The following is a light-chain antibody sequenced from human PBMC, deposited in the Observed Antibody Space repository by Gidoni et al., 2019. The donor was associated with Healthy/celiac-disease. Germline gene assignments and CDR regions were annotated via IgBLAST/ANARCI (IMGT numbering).Light chain of an antibody. CDR3: QSADSSGTYSVV. CDR2: KDS. J-gene: IGLJ2*01. CDR1: ALPKQY. V-gene: IGLV3-25*02. Sequence: SYELTQPPSVSVSPGQTARITCYGDALPKQYAYWYQQKQGQAPVLVIYKDSERPSGIPERFSGSSSGTTVTLTISGVQAEDEADYYCQSADSSGTYSVVFGGGTKLTVL.